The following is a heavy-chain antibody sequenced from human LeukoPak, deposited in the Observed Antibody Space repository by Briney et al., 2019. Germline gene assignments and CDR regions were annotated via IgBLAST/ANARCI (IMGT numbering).Heavy chain of an antibody. D-gene: IGHD5-18*01. CDR3: AKVSSYGLTIDY. V-gene: IGHV3-23*01. J-gene: IGHJ4*02. CDR2: ISGSGGST. Sequence: GGSLRLSCAASGFTFSSYAMSWVLQAPGKGLAWVSAISGSGGSTYYADSVKGRFTISRDNSKNTLYLQMNSLRAEDTAVYYCAKVSSYGLTIDYWGQGTLVTVSS. CDR1: GFTFSSYA.